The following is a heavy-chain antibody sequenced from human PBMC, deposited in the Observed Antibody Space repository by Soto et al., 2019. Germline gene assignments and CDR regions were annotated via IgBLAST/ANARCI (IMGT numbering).Heavy chain of an antibody. CDR3: AKATHPFGSVVGVSD. J-gene: IGHJ4*02. Sequence: GGSLRLSCAASGFIFSSYGMSWVRQAPGKGLEWVSSISSSGGSTYYADSVKGRFTISRDNSKNTLYLQMNSLRAEDSALYYCAKATHPFGSVVGVSDWGQGTLVTVSS. V-gene: IGHV3-23*01. CDR1: GFIFSSYG. D-gene: IGHD2-2*01. CDR2: ISSSGGST.